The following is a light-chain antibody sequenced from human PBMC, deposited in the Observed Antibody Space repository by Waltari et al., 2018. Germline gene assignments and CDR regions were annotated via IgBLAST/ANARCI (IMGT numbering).Light chain of an antibody. Sequence: QSVLTQPPSASGTPGQGVTISCSGGASNIGNNVVNWYQQVPGKAPKLLIYRGDGRPAGVPDRCSGSKSGTSASLAISGLQSEDEADYYCAAWDDSLNGRWVFGGGTKVTVL. CDR1: ASNIGNNV. CDR2: RGD. J-gene: IGLJ3*02. V-gene: IGLV1-44*01. CDR3: AAWDDSLNGRWV.